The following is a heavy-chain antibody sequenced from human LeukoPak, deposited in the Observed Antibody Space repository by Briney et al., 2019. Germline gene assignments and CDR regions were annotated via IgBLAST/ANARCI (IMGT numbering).Heavy chain of an antibody. CDR1: GFTFSSYA. Sequence: GSLRLSCAASGFTFSSYAMSWVRQAPGKGLEWVSAISGSGGSTYYADSVKGRFTISRDDSKNTLYLQMNSLRAEDTAVYYCAKNRVVVPAAMRSWGQGTLVTVSS. CDR3: AKNRVVVPAAMRS. D-gene: IGHD2-2*01. CDR2: ISGSGGST. V-gene: IGHV3-23*01. J-gene: IGHJ5*02.